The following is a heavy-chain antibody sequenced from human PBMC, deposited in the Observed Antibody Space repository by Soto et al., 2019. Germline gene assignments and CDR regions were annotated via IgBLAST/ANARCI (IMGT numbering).Heavy chain of an antibody. CDR1: EIAFSNDP. J-gene: IGHJ4*02. CDR3: ARGPELRYFDY. CDR2: IAYDGSYK. Sequence: PGGSVRQSGAAAEIAFSNDPLDWVRQAPGKGLEWVALIAYDGSYKYYADSVKGRFAISRDNSKNTLYLQMNSLRAEDTAVYYCARGPELRYFDYWGQGTLVTVSS. V-gene: IGHV3-30*09. D-gene: IGHD3-9*01.